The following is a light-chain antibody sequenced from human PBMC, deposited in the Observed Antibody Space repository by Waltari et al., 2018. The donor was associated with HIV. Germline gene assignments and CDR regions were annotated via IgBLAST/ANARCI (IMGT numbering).Light chain of an antibody. CDR2: EDD. J-gene: IGLJ3*02. Sequence: SALTQPASVSGSPGQAITVSCTGSSSDVGSYNLVSWYQQHPGKAPKLMIYEDDKRPAGCYNLFAGSKSGNAASLISSGLQAEDEADYYCCSDAGSTAWLFGGGTKLTVL. CDR1: SSDVGSYNL. V-gene: IGLV2-23*01. CDR3: CSDAGSTAWL.